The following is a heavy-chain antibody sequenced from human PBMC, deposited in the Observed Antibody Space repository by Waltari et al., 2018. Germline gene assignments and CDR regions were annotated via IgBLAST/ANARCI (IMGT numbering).Heavy chain of an antibody. V-gene: IGHV3-21*01. CDR1: GFTLSTYS. Sequence: EVQLVESGGGLVKPGGSLRLSCAASGFTLSTYSMNWVRQAPGKGVEWVSSMISRSYRYSVDSVKGRFTISGDNAKNSLYLQMNSLRAEDTAVYYCGRDVYGDYVGGGGGAFDIWGQGTMVTVSS. CDR3: GRDVYGDYVGGGGGAFDI. J-gene: IGHJ3*02. D-gene: IGHD4-17*01. CDR2: MISRSYR.